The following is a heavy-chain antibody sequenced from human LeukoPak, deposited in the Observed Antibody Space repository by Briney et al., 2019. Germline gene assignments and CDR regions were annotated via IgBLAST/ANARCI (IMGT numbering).Heavy chain of an antibody. CDR3: ARMLYYYDSSGYYPLPTYAFDI. J-gene: IGHJ3*02. CDR2: IIPILGIA. V-gene: IGHV1-69*02. Sequence: SVKVSCKASGYTFTGYYMHWVRQAPGQGLEWMGRIIPILGIANYAQKFQGRVTITADKSTSTAYMELSSLRSEDTAVYYCARMLYYYDSSGYYPLPTYAFDIWGQGTMVTVSS. CDR1: GYTFTGYY. D-gene: IGHD3-22*01.